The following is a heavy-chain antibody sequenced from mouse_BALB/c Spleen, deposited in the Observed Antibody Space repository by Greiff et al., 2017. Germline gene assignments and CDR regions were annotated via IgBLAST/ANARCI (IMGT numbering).Heavy chain of an antibody. CDR1: GFTFSSFG. J-gene: IGHJ4*01. CDR3: ARSYYGNYVEAMDY. Sequence: EVKLEESGGGLVQPGGSRKLSCAASGFTFSSFGMHWVRQAPEKGLEWVAYISSGSSTIYYADTVKGRFTISRDNPKNTLFLQMTSLRSEDTAMYYCARSYYGNYVEAMDYWGQGTSVTVSS. D-gene: IGHD2-10*01. V-gene: IGHV5-17*02. CDR2: ISSGSSTI.